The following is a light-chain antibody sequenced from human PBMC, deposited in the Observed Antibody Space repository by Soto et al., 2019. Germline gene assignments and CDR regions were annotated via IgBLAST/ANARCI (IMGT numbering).Light chain of an antibody. Sequence: DIQMTQSRSTLSASVGDRVTITCRASQSISIWLAWYKQKPGKAPKILIYKATSLESGVPSRFSGSGSGTEFTLTISSLQTDDFAKYYCQQYSTYTPRTFGQGTKVESK. CDR2: KAT. CDR1: QSISIW. V-gene: IGKV1-5*03. J-gene: IGKJ1*01. CDR3: QQYSTYTPRT.